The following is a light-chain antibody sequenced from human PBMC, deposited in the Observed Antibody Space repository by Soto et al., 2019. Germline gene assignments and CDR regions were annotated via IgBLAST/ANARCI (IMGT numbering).Light chain of an antibody. J-gene: IGLJ1*01. V-gene: IGLV2-14*01. Sequence: QYVLTQPASESGSPGQSITMSCTGTSSDVGGYNYVSWYQQHPGKAPKLMIYEVSNRPSGVSNRFSGSKSGNTASLTISGLQAEDEADYYCSSYTSSSTLVFGTGTKVTVL. CDR1: SSDVGGYNY. CDR2: EVS. CDR3: SSYTSSSTLV.